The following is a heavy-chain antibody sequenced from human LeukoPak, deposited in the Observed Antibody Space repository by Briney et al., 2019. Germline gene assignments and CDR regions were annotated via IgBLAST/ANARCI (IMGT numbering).Heavy chain of an antibody. D-gene: IGHD6-13*01. J-gene: IGHJ4*02. V-gene: IGHV3-23*01. CDR3: AKHPKRYSSSWSPTGY. CDR1: GFTFSSYG. Sequence: GGSLRLSCAASGFTFSSYGMSWVRQAPGKGLVWVSGISSSGSSTYYADSVKGRFTISRDNSKNTLYLQMNSLRAEDTAVCYCAKHPKRYSSSWSPTGYWGQGTLVTVSS. CDR2: ISSSGSST.